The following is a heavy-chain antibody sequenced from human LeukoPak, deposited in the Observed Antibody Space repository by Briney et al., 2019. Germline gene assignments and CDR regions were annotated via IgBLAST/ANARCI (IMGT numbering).Heavy chain of an antibody. CDR2: ISPTGSTT. V-gene: IGHV3-74*01. Sequence: GGSLRLSCTASGFSFSGHWMHWARQLPGKGLVWVSRISPTGSTTSYADSVKGRFTISRDNSNNRVYLQMNSLRAEDTAVYYCAKVPRYCSSTSCPDFDYWGQGTLVTVSS. CDR1: GFSFSGHW. J-gene: IGHJ4*02. D-gene: IGHD2-2*01. CDR3: AKVPRYCSSTSCPDFDY.